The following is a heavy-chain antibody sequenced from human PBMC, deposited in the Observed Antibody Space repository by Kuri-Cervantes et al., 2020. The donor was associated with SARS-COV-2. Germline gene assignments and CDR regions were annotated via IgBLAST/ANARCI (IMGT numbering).Heavy chain of an antibody. Sequence: GGSLRLXCAASGFXFSSYAMPWVRQATGKGLEWXAVISYDGSNKSYAGSVKGRFTISRDNSKITLXXQMNSLRAXDTAVYYCAXXPNCSGGSXXGGLLAYWGQGTLVTVSS. D-gene: IGHD2-15*01. CDR1: GFXFSSYA. CDR2: ISYDGSNK. J-gene: IGHJ4*02. V-gene: IGHV3-30-3*01. CDR3: AXXPNCSGGSXXGGLLAY.